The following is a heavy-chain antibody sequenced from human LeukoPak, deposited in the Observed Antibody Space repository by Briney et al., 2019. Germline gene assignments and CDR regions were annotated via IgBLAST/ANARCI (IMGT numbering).Heavy chain of an antibody. CDR3: ARGGSSGWYEHFDY. D-gene: IGHD6-19*01. Sequence: ASVKVSFKASGYTFTSYGISWVRQAPGQGLERMGWISAYNGNTNYAKKLQSRVTMTTDTSTSTAYMELRSLRSDGTAVYYCARGGSSGWYEHFDYWGQGTLVTVSS. V-gene: IGHV1-18*04. CDR1: GYTFTSYG. CDR2: ISAYNGNT. J-gene: IGHJ4*02.